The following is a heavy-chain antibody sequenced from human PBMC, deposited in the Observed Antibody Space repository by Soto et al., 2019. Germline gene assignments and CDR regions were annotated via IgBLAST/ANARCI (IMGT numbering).Heavy chain of an antibody. Sequence: GGSLRLSCTASGFTFGDYAMSWFRQAPGKGLEWVGFIRSKAYGGTTEYAASVKGRFTISRDDSKSIAYLQMNSLKTEDTAVYYCTRGSIVPRALEWLLPAWFDPWGQGTLVTVSS. CDR3: TRGSIVPRALEWLLPAWFDP. CDR1: GFTFGDYA. CDR2: IRSKAYGGTT. J-gene: IGHJ5*02. D-gene: IGHD3-3*01. V-gene: IGHV3-49*03.